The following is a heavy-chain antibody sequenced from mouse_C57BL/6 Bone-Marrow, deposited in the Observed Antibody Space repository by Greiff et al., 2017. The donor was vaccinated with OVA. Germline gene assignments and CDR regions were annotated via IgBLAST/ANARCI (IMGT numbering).Heavy chain of an antibody. Sequence: EVKLVESGGGLVKPGGSLKLSCAASGFTFSSYAMSWVRQTPEKRLEWVATISDGGSYTYYPDNVKGRFTISRDNAKNNLYLQMSHLKSEDTAMYYCARWGRTGKRLFDYWGQGTTLTVSS. D-gene: IGHD4-1*01. V-gene: IGHV5-4*03. J-gene: IGHJ2*01. CDR2: ISDGGSYT. CDR1: GFTFSSYA. CDR3: ARWGRTGKRLFDY.